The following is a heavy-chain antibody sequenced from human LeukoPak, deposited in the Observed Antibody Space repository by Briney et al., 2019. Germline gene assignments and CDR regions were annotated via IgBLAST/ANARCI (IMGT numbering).Heavy chain of an antibody. Sequence: QPGGSLRLSCAASGFNFRTYGMHWVRQAPGKGREWVAVIWDDGRNQIYADSVKGRFTVSRDNSKNTPSLQMNSLRAEDTAVYYCAKETGPYSAFDYWGQGILVTVSP. CDR2: IWDDGRNQ. V-gene: IGHV3-33*06. J-gene: IGHJ4*02. D-gene: IGHD2-21*01. CDR3: AKETGPYSAFDY. CDR1: GFNFRTYG.